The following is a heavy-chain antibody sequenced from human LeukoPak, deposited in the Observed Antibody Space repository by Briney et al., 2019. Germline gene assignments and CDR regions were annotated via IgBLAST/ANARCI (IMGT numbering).Heavy chain of an antibody. CDR2: IRYDASNK. Sequence: PGGSLRLSCAASGFTFSSYGMHWVRQAPGKGLEWVAFIRYDASNKYYADSVKGRFTISRDNSKNTLYLQMTSLRAEDTAVYYCARAEKIRYFDWSLASPHYYYYMDVWGKGTTVTISS. D-gene: IGHD3-9*01. CDR1: GFTFSSYG. J-gene: IGHJ6*03. CDR3: ARAEKIRYFDWSLASPHYYYYMDV. V-gene: IGHV3-30*02.